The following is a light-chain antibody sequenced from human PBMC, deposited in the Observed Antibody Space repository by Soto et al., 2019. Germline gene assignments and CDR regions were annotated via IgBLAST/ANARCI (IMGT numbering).Light chain of an antibody. Sequence: EIVLTQSPGTLSLSALERASLSFMASQSVSSSYLAWYQQKPGQAPRLLIYDASTRATGIPARFSGSGSGTDFTLTITSLEPEDFAVYYCQQRSNWPPTFGQGTKVDIK. CDR1: QSVSSSY. J-gene: IGKJ1*01. CDR2: DAS. CDR3: QQRSNWPPT. V-gene: IGKV3D-20*02.